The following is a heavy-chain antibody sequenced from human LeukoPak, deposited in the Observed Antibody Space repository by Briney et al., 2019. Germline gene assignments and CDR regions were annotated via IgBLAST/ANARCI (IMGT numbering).Heavy chain of an antibody. J-gene: IGHJ4*02. CDR3: ARSRDILTGYHFDY. CDR1: GGSISSYY. V-gene: IGHV4-59*01. D-gene: IGHD3-9*01. CDR2: IYYSGST. Sequence: SETLSLTCTVSGGSISSYYWSWIRQPPGKGLEWIGYIYYSGSTKYNPSLKSRVTISVDTSKNQFSLKLSSVTAADTAVYYCARSRDILTGYHFDYWGQGTLVTVSS.